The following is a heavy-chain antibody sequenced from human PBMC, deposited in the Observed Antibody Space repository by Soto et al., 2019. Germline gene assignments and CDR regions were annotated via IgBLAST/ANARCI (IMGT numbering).Heavy chain of an antibody. V-gene: IGHV4-59*08. CDR3: ARHISSGWYYFDY. CDR1: GGSISSYY. CDR2: IYYSGST. Sequence: QVQLQESGPGLVKPSETLSLTCTVSGGSISSYYWSWIRQPPGKGLEWIGYIYYSGSTNYNPSLKSRVTISVDTSKNQFSLKLSSVTAPDTAVYYCARHISSGWYYFDYWGQGTLVTVSS. D-gene: IGHD6-19*01. J-gene: IGHJ4*02.